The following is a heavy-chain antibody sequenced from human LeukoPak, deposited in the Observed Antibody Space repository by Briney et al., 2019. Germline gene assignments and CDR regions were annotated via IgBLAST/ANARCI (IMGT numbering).Heavy chain of an antibody. J-gene: IGHJ4*02. CDR3: ARDSYSSSWYSSAYYFDY. Sequence: PGGSLRLSCAASGFTFSDYYMSWIRQAPGKGLEWVSYISSSSSYTNYADSVKGRFTISRDNAKNSLYLQMNSLRAEDTAVYYCARDSYSSSWYSSAYYFDYRGQGTLVTVSS. CDR1: GFTFSDYY. V-gene: IGHV3-11*06. CDR2: ISSSSSYT. D-gene: IGHD6-13*01.